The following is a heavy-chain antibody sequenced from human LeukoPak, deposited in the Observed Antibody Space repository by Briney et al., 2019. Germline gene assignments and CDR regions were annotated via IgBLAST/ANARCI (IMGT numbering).Heavy chain of an antibody. CDR3: AKYSERTGCRGLGYFFC. D-gene: IGHD2-15*01. V-gene: IGHV4-39*01. CDR2: IYYSGST. Sequence: PSETLSLTCSVSADSISSNYWDWIRQPPGKGLEWIGSIYYSGSTYYNPSLKSRVAISVDTSKTQFSLKLSSVTAADTSVFYCAKYSERTGCRGLGYFFCWRQGTLVTVSS. J-gene: IGHJ4*02. CDR1: ADSISSNY.